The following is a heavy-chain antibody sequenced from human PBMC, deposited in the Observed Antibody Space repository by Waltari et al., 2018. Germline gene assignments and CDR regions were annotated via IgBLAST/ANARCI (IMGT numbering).Heavy chain of an antibody. D-gene: IGHD3-22*01. CDR3: TTAQYYYDSSGYYYFDY. CDR2: IKRKTDGGTT. J-gene: IGHJ4*02. Sequence: EVQLVESGGGLVKPGGSLRLSCAASGFTFSNAWMSWVRQAPGKGLEWVGRIKRKTDGGTTDYAAPVKGRLIIARDDSKNTLYLQMNSLKTEDTAVYYCTTAQYYYDSSGYYYFDYWGQGTLVTVSS. CDR1: GFTFSNAW. V-gene: IGHV3-15*01.